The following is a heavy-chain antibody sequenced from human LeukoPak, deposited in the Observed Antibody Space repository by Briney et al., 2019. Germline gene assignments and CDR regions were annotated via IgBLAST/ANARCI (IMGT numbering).Heavy chain of an antibody. V-gene: IGHV1-69*13. Sequence: SVKVSCKASGGTFSSYAISWVRQAPGQVLEWMGGIIPIFGTANYAQKFQGRVTMTADESTSTAYMELSSLRSEDTAVYYCARDELGLGYCSGGSCYGLDVWGKGTTVTVSS. CDR2: IIPIFGTA. J-gene: IGHJ6*04. CDR3: ARDELGLGYCSGGSCYGLDV. CDR1: GGTFSSYA. D-gene: IGHD2-15*01.